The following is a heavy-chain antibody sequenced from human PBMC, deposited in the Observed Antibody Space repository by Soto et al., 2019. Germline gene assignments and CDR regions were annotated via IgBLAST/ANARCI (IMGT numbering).Heavy chain of an antibody. D-gene: IGHD2-15*01. CDR3: ARGTLVKLLPHYNWFDP. CDR2: IIPILGIA. CDR1: GGTFSSYT. V-gene: IGHV1-69*02. Sequence: GASVKVSCKASGGTFSSYTISWVRQAPGQGLEWMGRIIPILGIANYAQKFQGRVTITADKSTSTAYMELSSLRSEDTAVYYCARGTLVKLLPHYNWFDPWGQGTLVTVSS. J-gene: IGHJ5*02.